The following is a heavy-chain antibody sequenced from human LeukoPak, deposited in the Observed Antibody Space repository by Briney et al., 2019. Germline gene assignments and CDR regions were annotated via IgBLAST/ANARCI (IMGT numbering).Heavy chain of an antibody. CDR3: TTLYYYDSSGKLYYFDY. D-gene: IGHD3-22*01. J-gene: IGHJ4*02. V-gene: IGHV3-15*01. Sequence: GGSLRLSCAASGFTFSNAWMSWVRQAPGKGLEWVGRIKSKTDGGTTDYAAPVKGRFTISRDDSKNTLYLQMNSLKTEDTAVYYCTTLYYYDSSGKLYYFDYWGQGTLVTVSS. CDR1: GFTFSNAW. CDR2: IKSKTDGGTT.